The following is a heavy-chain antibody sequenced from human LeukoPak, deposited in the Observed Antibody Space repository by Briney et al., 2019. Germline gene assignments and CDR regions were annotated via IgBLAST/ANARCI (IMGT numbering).Heavy chain of an antibody. J-gene: IGHJ4*02. Sequence: GGSLRLSCVASGFTFSSFAMTWVRQAPGKGLEWVSCISGSGGSPYYADSVKGRFTISRDNFKNTLYLQMNSLRADDTAVYYCAKDATPYYWGQGTLVTVSS. CDR1: GFTFSSFA. D-gene: IGHD5-12*01. V-gene: IGHV3-23*01. CDR3: AKDATPYY. CDR2: ISGSGGSP.